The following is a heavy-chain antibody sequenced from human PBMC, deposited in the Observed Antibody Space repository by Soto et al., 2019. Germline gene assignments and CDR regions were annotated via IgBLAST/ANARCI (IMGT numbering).Heavy chain of an antibody. CDR1: GGTFSSYT. J-gene: IGHJ4*01. V-gene: IGHV1-69*02. D-gene: IGHD3-16*01. CDR3: AGEGVDYEAHFDY. CDR2: IIPILGIA. Sequence: ASVKVSCKASGGTFSSYTISWVRQAPGQGLEWMGRIIPILGIANYAQKFQGRVTITADKSTSTAYMELSSLRAEDTAVYYCAGEGVDYEAHFDYGGDGSLVT.